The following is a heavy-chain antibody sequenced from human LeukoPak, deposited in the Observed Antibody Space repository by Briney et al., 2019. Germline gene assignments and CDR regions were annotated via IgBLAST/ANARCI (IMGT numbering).Heavy chain of an antibody. Sequence: GASVKVSFKGTGGTFSSYASSWVRQAPGQGLEWMGGIIPIFGTANYAQKFQGRVTITADESTGTAYMELSSLRSEDTAVYYCARDAIHVEMAEQSCGEDYWGQGTLVTVSS. D-gene: IGHD5-24*01. V-gene: IGHV1-69*13. CDR2: IIPIFGTA. J-gene: IGHJ4*02. CDR1: GGTFSSYA. CDR3: ARDAIHVEMAEQSCGEDY.